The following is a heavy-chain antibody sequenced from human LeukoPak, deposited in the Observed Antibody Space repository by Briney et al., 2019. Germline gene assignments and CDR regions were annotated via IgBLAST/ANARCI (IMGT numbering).Heavy chain of an antibody. V-gene: IGHV3-23*01. CDR2: ISGSAGST. Sequence: GGSLRLSCAASGFTFNNLAMSWVRQAPGTGLEWVSAISGSAGSTYYADSVKGRFTISRDNSKNTLYLQMDSLGAEDTAVYFCAKGSVAATYKFDCWGQGTLVTVSS. CDR3: AKGSVAATYKFDC. CDR1: GFTFNNLA. J-gene: IGHJ4*02. D-gene: IGHD6-19*01.